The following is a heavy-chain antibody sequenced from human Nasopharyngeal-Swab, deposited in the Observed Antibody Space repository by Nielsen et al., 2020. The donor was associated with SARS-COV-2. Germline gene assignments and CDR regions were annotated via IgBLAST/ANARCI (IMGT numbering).Heavy chain of an antibody. D-gene: IGHD6-6*01. CDR1: GGSFSGYY. J-gene: IGHJ4*02. Sequence: GSLRLSCAVYGGSFSGYYWSWIRQPPGKGLEWIGEINHSGSTNYNPSLKSRVTISVDTSKNQFSLKLSSVTAADTAVYHCARGDFRQIAASYYFDYWGQGTLVTVSS. CDR2: INHSGST. CDR3: ARGDFRQIAASYYFDY. V-gene: IGHV4-34*01.